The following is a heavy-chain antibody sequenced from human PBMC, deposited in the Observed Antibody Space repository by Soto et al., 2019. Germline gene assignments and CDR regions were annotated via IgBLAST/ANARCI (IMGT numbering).Heavy chain of an antibody. CDR3: AREMVRGVTPAYYYYGMDV. Sequence: PGESLKISCKGSGYSFTSYWIGWVRQMPGKGLEWMGIIYPGDSDTRYSPSFQGQVTISADKSISTAYLQWSSLKASDTAMYYCAREMVRGVTPAYYYYGMDVWGQGTTVTVSS. CDR2: IYPGDSDT. CDR1: GYSFTSYW. V-gene: IGHV5-51*01. D-gene: IGHD3-10*01. J-gene: IGHJ6*02.